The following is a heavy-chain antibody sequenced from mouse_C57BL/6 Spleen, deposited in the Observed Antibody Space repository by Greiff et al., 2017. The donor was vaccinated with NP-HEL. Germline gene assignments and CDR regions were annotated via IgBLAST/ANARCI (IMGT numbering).Heavy chain of an antibody. D-gene: IGHD2-1*01. Sequence: QVQLQQPGAELVKPGASVKMSCKASGYTFTSYWITWVKQRPGQGLEWIGDIYPGSGSTNYNEKFKSKATLTVDTSSSTAYMQLSSLTSEDSAVYYCATIYYGNLYAMDYWGQGTSVTVSA. J-gene: IGHJ4*01. CDR1: GYTFTSYW. CDR2: IYPGSGST. V-gene: IGHV1-55*01. CDR3: ATIYYGNLYAMDY.